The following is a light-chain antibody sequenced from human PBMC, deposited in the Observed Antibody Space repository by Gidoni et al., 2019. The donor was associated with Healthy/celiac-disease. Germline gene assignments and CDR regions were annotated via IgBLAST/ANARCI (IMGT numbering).Light chain of an antibody. J-gene: IGKJ4*01. CDR2: GAS. CDR1: QSVSSSY. V-gene: IGKV3-20*01. CDR3: QQYGSSPPIT. Sequence: EIVLTPSPRTLSLSPGERATLSCRGSQSVSSSYLSWYQQKTGQAPRLLIYGASSRATGIPDRFSGSGSGTDFTLTISRLEPEDCAVYYCQQYGSSPPITFGGGTKVEIK.